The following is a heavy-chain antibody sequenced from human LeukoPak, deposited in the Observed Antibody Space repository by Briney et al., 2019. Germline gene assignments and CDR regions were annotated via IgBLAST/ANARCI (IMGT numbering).Heavy chain of an antibody. J-gene: IGHJ4*02. D-gene: IGHD3-22*01. V-gene: IGHV1-69*04. CDR1: GYTFTSYG. CDR2: IIPILGIA. CDR3: ARAPSYYYDSSGIRGY. Sequence: ASVKVSCKASGYTFTSYGISWVRQAPGQGLEWMGRIIPILGIANYAQKFQGRVTITADKSTSTAYMELSSLRSEDTAVYYCARAPSYYYDSSGIRGYWGQGTLVTVSS.